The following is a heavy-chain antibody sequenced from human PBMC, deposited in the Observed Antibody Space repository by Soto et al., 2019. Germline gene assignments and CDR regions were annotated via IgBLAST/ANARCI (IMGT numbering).Heavy chain of an antibody. CDR3: AKAYLAGPGGEV. J-gene: IGHJ4*01. CDR1: GFAFSNNA. D-gene: IGHD6-19*01. CDR2: ISNDGSHK. Sequence: QVQVVESGGGVVQPGRSLRLSCTASGFAFSNNAMQWVRQAPGKGLEWVGVISNDGSHKYYGDSVKGRFTISRENSKNTVHLQMNSLRDEDTAEYYCAKAYLAGPGGEVWGHATLVIVSS. V-gene: IGHV3-30-3*01.